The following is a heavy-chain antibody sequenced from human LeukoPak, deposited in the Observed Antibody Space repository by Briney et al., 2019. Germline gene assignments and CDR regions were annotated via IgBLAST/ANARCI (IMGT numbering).Heavy chain of an antibody. CDR2: IYYRGNT. Sequence: SETLSLTCTVSGVSISSSHSYWGWIRQPPGKGLEWIASIYYRGNTYYNPSLKSRVTMSVDTSKNQFSLKLTSVTAADTAMFYLARKGGRGGAESLFDSWGQGTLVTVSS. CDR3: ARKGGRGGAESLFDS. V-gene: IGHV4-39*01. D-gene: IGHD1-26*01. CDR1: GVSISSSHSY. J-gene: IGHJ4*02.